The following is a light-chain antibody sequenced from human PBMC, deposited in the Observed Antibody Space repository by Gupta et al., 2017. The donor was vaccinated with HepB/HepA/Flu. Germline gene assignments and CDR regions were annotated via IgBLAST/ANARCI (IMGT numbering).Light chain of an antibody. V-gene: IGKV3-11*01. CDR1: QSINYY. J-gene: IGKJ2*01. Sequence: EIVLTQSPATLSLSPGERATLSCRASQSINYYLSWDQQKPGQAPRLVSYEASRRATGIPARFSGSGSGTDFTLTISRLESEDFATYYGQQNSKWPTYTFGQGTTVEIK. CDR2: EAS. CDR3: QQNSKWPTYT.